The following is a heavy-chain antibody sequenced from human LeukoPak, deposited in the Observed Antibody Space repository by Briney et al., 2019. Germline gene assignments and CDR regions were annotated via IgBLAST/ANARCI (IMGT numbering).Heavy chain of an antibody. CDR3: ARDHYMDV. CDR1: GGSISSSTYY. J-gene: IGHJ6*03. Sequence: NPSETLSLTCTVSGGSISSSTYYWGWIRQPPGKGLEWIGSIYYSGSTNYNPSLKSRVTISRDTSKNQFSLKLSSVTAADTAVYYCARDHYMDVWGKGTTVTVSS. CDR2: IYYSGST. V-gene: IGHV4-39*07.